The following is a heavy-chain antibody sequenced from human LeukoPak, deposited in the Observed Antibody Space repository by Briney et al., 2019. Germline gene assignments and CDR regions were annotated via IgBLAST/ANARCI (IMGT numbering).Heavy chain of an antibody. Sequence: SCKVSGYTLTELSMHWVRQAPGKGLEWVAVISYDGSNKYYADSVKGRFTISRDNSKNTLYLQMNSLRAEDTAVYYCAKGLDYGDYKWSYFDYWGQGTLVTVSS. J-gene: IGHJ4*02. V-gene: IGHV3-30*18. CDR2: ISYDGSNK. CDR1: GYTLTELS. D-gene: IGHD4-17*01. CDR3: AKGLDYGDYKWSYFDY.